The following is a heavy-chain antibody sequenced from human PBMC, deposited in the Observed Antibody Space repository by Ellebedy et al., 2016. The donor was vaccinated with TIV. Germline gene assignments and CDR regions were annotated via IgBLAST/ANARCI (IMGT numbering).Heavy chain of an antibody. CDR2: IYYSGST. CDR1: GGSISSYY. Sequence: SETLSLXXTVSGGSISSYYWSWIRQPPGKGLEWIGYIYYSGSTNYNPSLKSRVTISVDTSKNQFSLKLSSVTAADTAVYYCARDGRVERWFDPWGQGTLVTVSS. V-gene: IGHV4-59*01. D-gene: IGHD5-24*01. J-gene: IGHJ5*02. CDR3: ARDGRVERWFDP.